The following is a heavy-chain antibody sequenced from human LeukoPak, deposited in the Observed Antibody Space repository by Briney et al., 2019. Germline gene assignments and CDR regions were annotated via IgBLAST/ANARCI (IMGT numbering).Heavy chain of an antibody. CDR2: IRQDGNEK. CDR1: GFTLSNYW. CDR3: ARLRAAQTYDY. J-gene: IGHJ4*02. D-gene: IGHD6-13*01. Sequence: PGGSLRLSCATSGFTLSNYWMSWVRQAPGKGLEWVANIRQDGNEKYYVDSVKGRFTISRDNAKNSLYLQMNSLRVEDTAVYYCARLRAAQTYDYWGQGTLVTVSS. V-gene: IGHV3-7*04.